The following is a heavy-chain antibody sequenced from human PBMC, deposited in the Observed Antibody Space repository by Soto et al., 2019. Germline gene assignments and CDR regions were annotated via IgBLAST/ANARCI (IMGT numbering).Heavy chain of an antibody. CDR2: IKEDGSEK. J-gene: IGHJ4*02. CDR1: GFTFSRYW. D-gene: IGHD3-16*01. V-gene: IGHV3-7*03. Sequence: GGSLRLSCAASGFTFSRYWMSWVRQAPGKGLEWVANIKEDGSEKNDVDSVKGRFTISRDNAKNSLYLQMNSLRVEDTAVYYCAKGGHIDYCGQGALVTVSS. CDR3: AKGGHIDY.